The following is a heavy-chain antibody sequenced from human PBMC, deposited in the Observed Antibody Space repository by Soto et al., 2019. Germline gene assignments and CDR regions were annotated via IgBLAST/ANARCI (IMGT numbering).Heavy chain of an antibody. CDR3: TRSLLFGVVTLGWFDP. J-gene: IGHJ5*02. D-gene: IGHD3-3*01. CDR1: GFTFGDYA. CDR2: IRSKAYGETT. V-gene: IGHV3-49*04. Sequence: GGSLRLSCTASGFTFGDYAMSWVRQAPGKGLEWVGFIRSKAYGETTEYAASVKGRFTISRDDSKSIAYLQMNSLKTEDTAVYYCTRSLLFGVVTLGWFDPWGQGTLVTVSS.